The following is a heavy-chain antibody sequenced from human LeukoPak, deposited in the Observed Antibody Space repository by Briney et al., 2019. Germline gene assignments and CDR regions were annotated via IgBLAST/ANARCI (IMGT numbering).Heavy chain of an antibody. CDR3: ARADSSIAARLSRSSIFNYYYYMDV. Sequence: PSETLSLTCAVSGVSISSSSYYWGCIRPPPGKGLEWVSSISSSSSYIYYADSVKGRFTISRDNAKNSLYLQMNSLRAEDTALYYCARADSSIAARLSRSSIFNYYYYMDVWGKGTTVTVSS. V-gene: IGHV3-21*01. D-gene: IGHD6-6*01. CDR1: GVSISSSS. CDR2: ISSSSSYI. J-gene: IGHJ6*03.